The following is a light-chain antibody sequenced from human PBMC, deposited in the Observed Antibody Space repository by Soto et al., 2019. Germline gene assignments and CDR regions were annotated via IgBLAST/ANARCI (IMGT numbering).Light chain of an antibody. CDR3: GTWDSSLSAVV. CDR2: DNN. V-gene: IGLV1-51*01. Sequence: QSVLTQPPSVSAAPGQKVTISCSGSSSNIGNNYVSWYQQLPGTAPKLLSYDNNKRPSGIPDRFSGSKSGTSATLGITGLQTGDEAYYYCGTWDSSLSAVVFGGGTKLTVL. CDR1: SSNIGNNY. J-gene: IGLJ2*01.